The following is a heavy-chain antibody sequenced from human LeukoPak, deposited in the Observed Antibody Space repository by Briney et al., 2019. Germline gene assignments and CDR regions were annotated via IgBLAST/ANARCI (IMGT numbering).Heavy chain of an antibody. J-gene: IGHJ5*02. D-gene: IGHD3-9*01. CDR2: IYYSGST. CDR3: ARETIRYFDWLPNWFDP. Sequence: SETLSLTCTVSGGSISSSSYYWGWIRQPPGKGLEWIGSIYYSGSTYYNPSLKSRVTISVDTSKNQFSLKLSSVTAADTAVYYCARETIRYFDWLPNWFDPWGQGTLVTVSS. CDR1: GGSISSSSYY. V-gene: IGHV4-39*07.